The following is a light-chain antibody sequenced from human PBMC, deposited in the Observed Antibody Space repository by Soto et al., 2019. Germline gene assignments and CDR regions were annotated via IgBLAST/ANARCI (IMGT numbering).Light chain of an antibody. V-gene: IGKV3-20*01. CDR3: QQYDSSPRT. Sequence: EIVMTQSPATLSVSPGERATLSCRASQSVFSSLAWYQQKPGQAPRLLIYGTSNRATGIPDRFSGSGSGTDFTLTISRLEPEDFAVYWCQQYDSSPRTFGQGTKV. CDR1: QSVFSSL. CDR2: GTS. J-gene: IGKJ1*01.